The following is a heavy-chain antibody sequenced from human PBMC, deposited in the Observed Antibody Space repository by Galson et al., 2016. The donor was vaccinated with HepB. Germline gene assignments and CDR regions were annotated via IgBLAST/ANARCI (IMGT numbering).Heavy chain of an antibody. Sequence: SLRLSCAASEFTFSTYGMHWVRQAPGKGLEWVALIWHDGSNKYYADSVKGRFTISRDNPKNTLYLQMNSLRVDDTAVYYCARSLHGGGWNDPFDYWGQGTLVTVSS. V-gene: IGHV3-30*12. D-gene: IGHD1-1*01. J-gene: IGHJ4*02. CDR1: EFTFSTYG. CDR2: IWHDGSNK. CDR3: ARSLHGGGWNDPFDY.